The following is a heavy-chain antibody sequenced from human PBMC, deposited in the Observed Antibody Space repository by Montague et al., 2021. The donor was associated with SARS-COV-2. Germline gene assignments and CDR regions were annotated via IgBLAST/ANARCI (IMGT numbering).Heavy chain of an antibody. J-gene: IGHJ5*02. CDR2: IYTNGTT. V-gene: IGHV4-4*07. CDR1: GGSISTYY. CDR3: ARTFWGSWFGESWFGP. D-gene: IGHD3-10*01. Sequence: SETLSLTCTVSGGSISTYYWSWIRQPAGKGLEWIGRIYTNGTTNYNPSLKSRVTMSVDTSKNQFSLKLTSVTAADTAVYYCARTFWGSWFGESWFGPWGQGTLVTVSS.